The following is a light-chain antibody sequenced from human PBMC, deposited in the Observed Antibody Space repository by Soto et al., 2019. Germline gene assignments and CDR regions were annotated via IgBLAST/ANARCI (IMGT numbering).Light chain of an antibody. CDR3: QSYDSSLSGWV. CDR2: GNS. J-gene: IGLJ3*02. CDR1: SSNIGAGYD. Sequence: QSMLTQPPSVSGAPGQRVTISCTGSSSNIGAGYDVHWYEQLPGTAPKLLMYGNSNRPSGVPDRFSGSKSGTSASLAITGLQAEDEADYYCQSYDSSLSGWVFGGGTKLTVL. V-gene: IGLV1-40*01.